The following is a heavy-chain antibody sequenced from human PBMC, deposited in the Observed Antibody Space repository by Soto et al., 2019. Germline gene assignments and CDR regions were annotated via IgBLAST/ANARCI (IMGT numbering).Heavy chain of an antibody. Sequence: QMHLVESGGGLVQPAMSLRLSCAVSGVTFTNHGIHWVRQAPGKGLEWVADISYKGIDKWYVDSVKGRFTISRDNFGDKAYLQMNGLRPEDTAVYYCASGEGQNGHDTRFDHGGQGTLVTVSS. CDR1: GVTFTNHG. V-gene: IGHV3-30*03. CDR3: ASGEGQNGHDTRFDH. CDR2: ISYKGIDK. J-gene: IGHJ4*02. D-gene: IGHD5-12*01.